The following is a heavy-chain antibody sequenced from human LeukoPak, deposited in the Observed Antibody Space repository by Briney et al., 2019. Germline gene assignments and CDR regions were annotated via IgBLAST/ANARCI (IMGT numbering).Heavy chain of an antibody. CDR1: GGSFSSYT. V-gene: IGHV1-69*04. J-gene: IGHJ4*02. CDR3: ARDLGYCSSTSCDHDY. CDR2: VIPILGIA. D-gene: IGHD2-2*01. Sequence: GASVKVSCKASGGSFSSYTISWVRQAPGQGLEWMGRVIPILGIANYAQKFQGRVTITADKSTSTAYMELSSLRSEDTAVYYCARDLGYCSSTSCDHDYWGQGTLVTVSS.